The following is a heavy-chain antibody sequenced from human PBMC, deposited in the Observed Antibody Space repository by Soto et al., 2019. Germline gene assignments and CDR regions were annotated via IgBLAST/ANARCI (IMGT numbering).Heavy chain of an antibody. V-gene: IGHV1-3*01. CDR2: INAGNGNT. Sequence: ASVKVSCKASGYTFTSYAMHWVRQAPGQRLEWMGWINAGNGNTKYSQKFQGRVAITADKFTSTAYMELSSLRSEDTAMYYCAKRKYYYDVSGNFDYWGQGTLVTVSS. CDR1: GYTFTSYA. D-gene: IGHD3-22*01. CDR3: AKRKYYYDVSGNFDY. J-gene: IGHJ4*02.